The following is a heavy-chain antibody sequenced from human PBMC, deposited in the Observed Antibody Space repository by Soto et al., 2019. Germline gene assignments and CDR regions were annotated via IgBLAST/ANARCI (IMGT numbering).Heavy chain of an antibody. D-gene: IGHD3-10*01. J-gene: IGHJ6*02. CDR3: AIRAFYGSGIPNYYGMDV. V-gene: IGHV3-23*01. CDR2: ISGTGGGT. Sequence: VHLLESGGGLVQPGGSLRLSCAASGFTFSNYAMTWVRQAPGKGLEWVSVISGTGGGTNNADSAKGRFTTSRDNSKNTLYLQMNTLRAEDTAVYYCAIRAFYGSGIPNYYGMDVWSQGTAVTVSS. CDR1: GFTFSNYA.